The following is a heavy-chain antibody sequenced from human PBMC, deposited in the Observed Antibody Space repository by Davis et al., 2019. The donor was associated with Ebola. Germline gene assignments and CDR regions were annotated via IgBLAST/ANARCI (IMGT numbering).Heavy chain of an antibody. J-gene: IGHJ4*02. Sequence: SGPTLVKPTQTLTLTCTFSGFSFSTTGVNVGWIRQPPGKALEWLALIYWDDDKRYSPSLKSRLTITKDTSKNQVVLTMTNMDPVDTATYYCAHSYTYYDFWSGYYTREEVLDYWGQGTLVTVSS. D-gene: IGHD3-3*01. V-gene: IGHV2-5*02. CDR1: GFSFSTTGVN. CDR2: IYWDDDK. CDR3: AHSYTYYDFWSGYYTREEVLDY.